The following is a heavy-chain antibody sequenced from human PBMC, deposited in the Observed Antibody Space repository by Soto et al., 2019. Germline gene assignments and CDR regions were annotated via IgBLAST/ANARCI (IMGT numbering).Heavy chain of an antibody. CDR3: AKQAPYSNSWYEIDH. CDR2: ISGSGDST. D-gene: IGHD6-13*01. J-gene: IGHJ4*02. V-gene: IGHV3-23*01. Sequence: PGGSLRLSCAASGFTFSNYAMSWVRQAPGKGLEWVSGISGSGDSTHYADSVKGRFTISRDNSKNTLYLQMNSLRAEDTAVYYCAKQAPYSNSWYEIDHWGQGTLVTVSS. CDR1: GFTFSNYA.